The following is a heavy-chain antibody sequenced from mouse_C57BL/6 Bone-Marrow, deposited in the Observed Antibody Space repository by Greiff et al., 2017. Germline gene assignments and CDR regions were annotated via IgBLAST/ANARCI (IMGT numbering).Heavy chain of an antibody. Sequence: VQLQQPGTELVKPGASVKLSCKASGYTFTSYWMHWVKQRPGQGLEWIGNINPSNGGTNYNEKFKSKATLTVDKSSSTAYMQLSSLTSEDSAVYYCERWGWLLHYAMDYWGQGTSVTVSS. CDR1: GYTFTSYW. D-gene: IGHD2-3*01. J-gene: IGHJ4*01. CDR2: INPSNGGT. CDR3: ERWGWLLHYAMDY. V-gene: IGHV1-53*01.